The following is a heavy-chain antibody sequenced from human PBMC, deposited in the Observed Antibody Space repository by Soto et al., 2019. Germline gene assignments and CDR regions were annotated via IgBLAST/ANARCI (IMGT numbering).Heavy chain of an antibody. CDR1: GFTFTNYW. V-gene: IGHV1-46*01. CDR2: INPSGAKT. CDR3: ARDVWDYGANPYH. J-gene: IGHJ5*02. Sequence: QVQLVQSGAEVKKPGAAVKVACKTSGFTFTNYWMHWVRQAPGQGLEWMGIINPSGAKTIYGQKFQGRFTMTRDTSTSIVYMELISLTSEDTAVYYCARDVWDYGANPYHWGQGTLVTVSS. D-gene: IGHD4-17*01.